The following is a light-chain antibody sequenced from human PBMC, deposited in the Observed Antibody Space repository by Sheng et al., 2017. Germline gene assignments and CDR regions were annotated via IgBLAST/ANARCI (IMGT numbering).Light chain of an antibody. V-gene: IGKV1-5*03. CDR1: QSISSS. Sequence: DIQMTQSPATLSASVGDRVTISCRASQSISSSLAWYQQKAGKAPKLLIYEASNLESGVPSRFSGSGSGTEFTLTISSLQPDDFATYYCQHYIMCSHFGQGTKLEIK. J-gene: IGKJ2*01. CDR3: QHYIMCSH. CDR2: EAS.